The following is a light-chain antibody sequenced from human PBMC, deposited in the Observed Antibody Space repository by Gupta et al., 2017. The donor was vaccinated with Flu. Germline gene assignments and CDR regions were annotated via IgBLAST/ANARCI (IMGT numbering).Light chain of an antibody. CDR3: QLSSA. CDR2: DVF. V-gene: IGKV3-11*01. J-gene: IGKJ4*01. CDR1: QSIRNF. Sequence: VLTQSPATLSLSPGERATISCRASQSIRNFLAWYQHKPGQAPRVLMNDVFNRATGIPDRISGRGSGTDINLTISSLDPEDFAVYYCQLSSAFGGGTKVEIK.